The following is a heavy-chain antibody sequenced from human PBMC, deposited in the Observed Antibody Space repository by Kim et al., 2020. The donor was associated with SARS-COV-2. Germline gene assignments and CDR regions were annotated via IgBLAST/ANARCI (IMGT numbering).Heavy chain of an antibody. CDR2: ISSSSYI. V-gene: IGHV3-21*01. Sequence: GGSLRLSCAASGFTFSSYSMNWVRQAPGKGLEWVSSISSSSYIYYADSVKGRFTISRDNAKNSLYLQMNSLRAEDTAVYYCARVPLMIVVEDAFDIWGQGTMVTVSS. D-gene: IGHD3-22*01. J-gene: IGHJ3*02. CDR3: ARVPLMIVVEDAFDI. CDR1: GFTFSSYS.